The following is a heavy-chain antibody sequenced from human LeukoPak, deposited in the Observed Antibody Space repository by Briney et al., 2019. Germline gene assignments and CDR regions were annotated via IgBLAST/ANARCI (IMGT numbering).Heavy chain of an antibody. D-gene: IGHD3-22*01. Sequence: SETLSLTCTVSGGSISSSSYYWGWIRQPPGKGLEWIGSIYYSGSTYYNPSLKSRVTISVDTSKNQFSLKLSSVTAADTAVYYCARHSYYYDSSETSSDQTSDYWGQGTLVTVSS. V-gene: IGHV4-39*01. J-gene: IGHJ4*02. CDR3: ARHSYYYDSSETSSDQTSDY. CDR2: IYYSGST. CDR1: GGSISSSSYY.